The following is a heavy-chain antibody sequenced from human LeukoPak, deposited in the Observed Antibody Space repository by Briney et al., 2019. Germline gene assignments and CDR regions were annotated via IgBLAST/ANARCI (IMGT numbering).Heavy chain of an antibody. CDR3: ARPQKGFGEFNY. CDR1: GYTFTSYA. V-gene: IGHV1-3*01. J-gene: IGHJ4*02. Sequence: ASVNVSCTATGYTFTSYAMHWVRQAPGQRLEWMGWINAGNGNTKYSQKFQGRVTITRDTSASTAYMELSSLRSEDTAVYYCARPQKGFGEFNYWGQGTLVTVSS. CDR2: INAGNGNT. D-gene: IGHD3-10*01.